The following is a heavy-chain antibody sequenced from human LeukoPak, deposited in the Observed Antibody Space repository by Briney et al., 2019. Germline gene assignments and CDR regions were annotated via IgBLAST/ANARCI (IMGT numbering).Heavy chain of an antibody. CDR1: GYSFISYW. CDR2: IYPTDSDT. Sequence: GESLKISCKGSGYSFISYWIGWVRQMPGKGLEWMGIIYPTDSDTRYSPSFQGQVTISADKSISTAYLQWSSLKASDTAMYYCARRDTYSSSSLFDYWGQGTLVTVSS. V-gene: IGHV5-51*01. CDR3: ARRDTYSSSSLFDY. D-gene: IGHD6-6*01. J-gene: IGHJ4*02.